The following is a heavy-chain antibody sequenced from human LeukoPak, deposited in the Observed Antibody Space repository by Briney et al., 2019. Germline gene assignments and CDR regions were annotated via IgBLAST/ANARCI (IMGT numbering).Heavy chain of an antibody. CDR1: GYTFTSYA. D-gene: IGHD6-13*01. Sequence: GASVKASCKASGYTFTSYAMHWVRQAPGQRLEWMGWINAGNGNTKYSQEFQGRVTITRDTSASTAYMELSSLRSEDMAVYYCARAYSSSWPHHDAFDIWGQGTMVTVSS. J-gene: IGHJ3*02. V-gene: IGHV1-3*03. CDR3: ARAYSSSWPHHDAFDI. CDR2: INAGNGNT.